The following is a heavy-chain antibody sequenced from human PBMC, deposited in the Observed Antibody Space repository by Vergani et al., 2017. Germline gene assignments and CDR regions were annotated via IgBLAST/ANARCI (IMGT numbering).Heavy chain of an antibody. Sequence: QVQLVQSGAEVKKPGSSVKVSCKASGGTFSSYAISWVRQAPGQGLEWMGGIIPIFGTANYAQKFKGRVTITADESTSTAYMELSSLRSEDTAVYYCATDIGAVAGKNYYYYGMDVWGQGTTVTVSS. D-gene: IGHD6-19*01. CDR1: GGTFSSYA. CDR2: IIPIFGTA. J-gene: IGHJ6*02. CDR3: ATDIGAVAGKNYYYYGMDV. V-gene: IGHV1-69*12.